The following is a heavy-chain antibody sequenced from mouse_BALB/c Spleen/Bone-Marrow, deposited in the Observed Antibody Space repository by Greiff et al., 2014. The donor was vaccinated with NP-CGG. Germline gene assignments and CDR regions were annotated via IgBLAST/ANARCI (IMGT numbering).Heavy chain of an antibody. Sequence: QVQLQQSGAELVKPGASVKLSCKASGYTFTEYIIHWVKQRPGQGLEWIGWFYPGSGSIKYNEKFKDKATLTVDKSSSTVHMELSRFTTQVTAVYFCASHEDRGYDGFAYWGQGTLLTVSA. J-gene: IGHJ3*01. V-gene: IGHV1-62-2*01. CDR3: ASHEDRGYDGFAY. D-gene: IGHD2-2*01. CDR2: FYPGSGSI. CDR1: GYTFTEYI.